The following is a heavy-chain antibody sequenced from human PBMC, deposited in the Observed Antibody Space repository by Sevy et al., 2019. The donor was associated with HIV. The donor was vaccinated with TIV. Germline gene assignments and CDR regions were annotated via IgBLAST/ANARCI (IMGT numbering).Heavy chain of an antibody. CDR3: AREGIAVAGIGYYFDY. CDR2: IWYDGSNK. CDR1: GFTFSSYG. Sequence: GGSLRLSCAASGFTFSSYGMHWVRQAPGKGLEWVAIIWYDGSNKKYADSVKGRVSISRDNSKNTLYLQMNSLRAEDTAGYYCAREGIAVAGIGYYFDYWGQGTLVTVSS. D-gene: IGHD6-19*01. J-gene: IGHJ4*02. V-gene: IGHV3-33*01.